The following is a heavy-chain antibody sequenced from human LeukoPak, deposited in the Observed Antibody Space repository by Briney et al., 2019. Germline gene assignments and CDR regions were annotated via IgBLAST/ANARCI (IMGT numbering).Heavy chain of an antibody. V-gene: IGHV3-23*01. D-gene: IGHD3-10*01. CDR3: AKSKYGSGSYYYYYYGMDV. CDR2: ISGSGGGT. CDR1: GFTFSSYA. J-gene: IGHJ6*02. Sequence: GGSLRLSCAASGFTFSSYAMSWVRQAPGKGLEWVSAISGSGGGTYYADSVKGRFTISRDNSKNTLYLQMNSLRAEDTAVYHCAKSKYGSGSYYYYYYGMDVWGQGTTVTVSS.